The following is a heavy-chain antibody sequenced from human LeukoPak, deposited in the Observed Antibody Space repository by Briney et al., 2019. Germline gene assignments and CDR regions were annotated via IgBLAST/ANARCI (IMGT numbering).Heavy chain of an antibody. CDR3: ARATRNGYDY. CDR1: GFTFRIYG. D-gene: IGHD5-24*01. V-gene: IGHV3-48*01. Sequence: PGGSLRLSCVASGFTFRIYGMNWVRQAPGKGPEWVSYISHTSDSILYADSVKGRLTMSRDNAKKSLYLQMNSLRAEDSAVYYCARATRNGYDYWGQGTLVTVSS. CDR2: ISHTSDSI. J-gene: IGHJ4*02.